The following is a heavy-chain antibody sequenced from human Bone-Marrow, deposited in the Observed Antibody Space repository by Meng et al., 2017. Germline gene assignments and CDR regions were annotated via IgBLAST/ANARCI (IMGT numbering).Heavy chain of an antibody. V-gene: IGHV1-2*06. D-gene: IGHD6-13*01. CDR2: IDPKSGDT. J-gene: IGHJ4*02. CDR1: RYNFPDYW. CDR3: ARDEDISAAGKLFGDY. Sequence: RVQSGVEVKRPGASVNVSCKPSRYNFPDYWLHWVRRAPGQGLEWMGRIDPKSGDTHYAQRFQGRVTMTGDTSISTAYMELSGLRSDDTAMYYCARDEDISAAGKLFGDYWGQGTLVTVSS.